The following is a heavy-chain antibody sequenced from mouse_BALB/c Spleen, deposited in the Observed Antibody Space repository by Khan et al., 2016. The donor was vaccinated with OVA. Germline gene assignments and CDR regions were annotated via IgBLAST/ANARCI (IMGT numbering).Heavy chain of an antibody. Sequence: EVQVVESGGDLVKPGGSLKLSCAASGFTFSSYGMSWVRQTPDKRLEWVATISSGGSYTYYPDSVKGRFTISRDNAKNTLYLQMSRLKSEDTAMYYCARLYAMDYWGQGTSVTVSS. CDR1: GFTFSSYG. V-gene: IGHV5-6*01. CDR3: ARLYAMDY. J-gene: IGHJ4*01. CDR2: ISSGGSYT.